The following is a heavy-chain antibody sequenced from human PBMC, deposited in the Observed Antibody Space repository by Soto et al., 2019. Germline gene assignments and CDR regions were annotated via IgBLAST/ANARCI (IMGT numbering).Heavy chain of an antibody. CDR2: IYSSGST. Sequence: SETLSLTCTVSGAPISTYYWSWIRQTAEKRLEWIGRIYSSGSTIYSPSLKSRVTMSLDTSKNRFSLKLTSVTAADTAVYYCARGFGSDWYYFDSWGQGILVTVSS. CDR1: GAPISTYY. V-gene: IGHV4-4*07. D-gene: IGHD2-15*01. J-gene: IGHJ4*02. CDR3: ARGFGSDWYYFDS.